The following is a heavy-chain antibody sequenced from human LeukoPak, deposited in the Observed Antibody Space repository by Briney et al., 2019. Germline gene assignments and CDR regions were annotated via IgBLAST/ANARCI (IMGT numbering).Heavy chain of an antibody. CDR2: INSDGRST. V-gene: IGHV3-74*01. Sequence: GGSLRLSCAASGFTFSSYWMHWVRQVPGKGLVWVSRINSDGRSTSYADSVKGRFTISRDNAKNTVYLQMNSLGAEDTAIYYCVRVLGTVTTIYYFDSWGQRTLVTVSS. D-gene: IGHD4-11*01. J-gene: IGHJ4*02. CDR1: GFTFSSYW. CDR3: VRVLGTVTTIYYFDS.